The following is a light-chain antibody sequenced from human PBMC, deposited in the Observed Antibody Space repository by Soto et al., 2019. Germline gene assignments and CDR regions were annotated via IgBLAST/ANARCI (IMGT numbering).Light chain of an antibody. V-gene: IGKV3-20*01. CDR2: GAS. CDR1: QTISSSY. J-gene: IGKJ2*01. CDR3: QQYDHSPPT. Sequence: EIVLTQSPGTLSLSPGERATLSCRPSQTISSSYLAWYQQKPGQAPTLLIHGASSRAAGIPDRFSGSGSGTDFTLTITRLEPEAFAVYYCQQYDHSPPTFGQGTKVEF.